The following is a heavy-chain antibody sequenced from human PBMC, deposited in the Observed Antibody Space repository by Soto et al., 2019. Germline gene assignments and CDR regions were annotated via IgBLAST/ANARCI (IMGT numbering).Heavy chain of an antibody. CDR2: ISWNSGSI. J-gene: IGHJ4*02. V-gene: IGHV3-9*01. D-gene: IGHD2-2*01. CDR1: GFTFDDYA. CDR3: AKESDRGNIVVVPAAMGGFDY. Sequence: GGSLRLSCAASGFTFDDYAMHWVRQAPGKGLEWVSGISWNSGSIGYADSVKGRFTISRDNAKNSLYLQMNSLRAEDTALYYCAKESDRGNIVVVPAAMGGFDYWGQGTLVTVSS.